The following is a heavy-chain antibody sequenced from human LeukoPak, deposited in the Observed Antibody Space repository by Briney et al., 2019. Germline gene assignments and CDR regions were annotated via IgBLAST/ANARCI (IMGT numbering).Heavy chain of an antibody. J-gene: IGHJ4*02. CDR2: IYYSGST. CDR1: GGSISSGDYY. CDR3: ARVADYGELFDY. D-gene: IGHD4-17*01. Sequence: SQTLSLTCTVSGGSISSGDYYWSWIRQPPGKGLEWIGYIYYSGSTYYNPSLKSRVTISVDTSKNQFSLKLSSVTAADTAVYYCARVADYGELFDYWGQGTLVTVSS. V-gene: IGHV4-30-4*01.